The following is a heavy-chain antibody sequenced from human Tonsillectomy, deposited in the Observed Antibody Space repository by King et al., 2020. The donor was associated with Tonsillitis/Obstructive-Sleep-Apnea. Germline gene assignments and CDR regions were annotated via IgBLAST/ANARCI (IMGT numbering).Heavy chain of an antibody. D-gene: IGHD3-16*01. CDR3: ARSRLHLGESYSPLKF. Sequence: QLVQAGAEVKKPGASVKVSCKASGYTFTAYYMHWVRQATGQGLEWMGRINPNSGGTNYPQKFQGRVTMTGDTSISTAYMELSRLTSDDTAVYYCARSRLHLGESYSPLKFWGQGTLVTVSS. V-gene: IGHV1-2*06. CDR1: GYTFTAYY. J-gene: IGHJ4*02. CDR2: INPNSGGT.